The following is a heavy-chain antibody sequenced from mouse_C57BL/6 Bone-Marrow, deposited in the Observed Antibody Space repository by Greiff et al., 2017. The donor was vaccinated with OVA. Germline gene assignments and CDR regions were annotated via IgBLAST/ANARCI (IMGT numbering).Heavy chain of an antibody. V-gene: IGHV1-39*01. CDR1: GYSFTDYN. D-gene: IGHD1-1*01. J-gene: IGHJ1*03. CDR2: INPNYGTT. CDR3: ARWEETTVRYFDV. Sequence: QRQRSGPELVKPGGSVKISCKASGYSFTDYNMNWVKQSNGKSLEWIGVINPNYGTTSYNQKFKGKATLTVDQSSSTAYMQLSSLTSEDSAVYYCARWEETTVRYFDVWGTGTTVTVSS.